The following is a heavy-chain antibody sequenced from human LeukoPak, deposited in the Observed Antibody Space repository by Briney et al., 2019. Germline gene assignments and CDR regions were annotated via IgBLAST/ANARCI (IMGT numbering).Heavy chain of an antibody. CDR2: IIPILGIA. D-gene: IGHD2-15*01. J-gene: IGHJ6*02. Sequence: SVKVSCKASGGTFSSYAISWVRQAPGQGLEWMGRIIPILGIANYAQKFQGRVTMTTDTSTSTAYMELRSLRSDDTAVYYCARGLYCSGGSCYEAARYYYGMDVWGQGTTVTVSS. V-gene: IGHV1-69*04. CDR3: ARGLYCSGGSCYEAARYYYGMDV. CDR1: GGTFSSYA.